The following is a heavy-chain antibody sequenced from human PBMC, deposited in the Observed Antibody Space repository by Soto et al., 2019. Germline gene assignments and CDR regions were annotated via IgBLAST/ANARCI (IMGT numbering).Heavy chain of an antibody. CDR1: GFTFSSYG. J-gene: IGHJ2*01. Sequence: QVQLVESGGGVVQPGRSLRLSCAASGFTFSSYGMHWVRQAPGKGLEWVAVIWYDGSNKYYADSVKGRFTISRDNSKNTLYLQMNSLRADDTAVYYCARGGVGTVTYWYFDLCGRGTLVTGSS. D-gene: IGHD4-17*01. CDR3: ARGGVGTVTYWYFDL. CDR2: IWYDGSNK. V-gene: IGHV3-33*01.